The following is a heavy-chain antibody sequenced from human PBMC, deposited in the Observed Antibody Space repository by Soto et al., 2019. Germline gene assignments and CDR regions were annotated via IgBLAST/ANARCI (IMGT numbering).Heavy chain of an antibody. CDR2: IYWDDDK. V-gene: IGHV2-5*02. Sequence: QITLKESGPTLVKPTQTLTLTCTFSGFSLSTSGVGVGWIRQPPGKALEWLALIYWDDDKRYSPSLKSRLTITTDTSKNQVVLTMTNMDPVDTATYYCAHRYDSSGYYYGNWFDPWGQGTLVTVSS. J-gene: IGHJ5*02. CDR1: GFSLSTSGVG. D-gene: IGHD3-22*01. CDR3: AHRYDSSGYYYGNWFDP.